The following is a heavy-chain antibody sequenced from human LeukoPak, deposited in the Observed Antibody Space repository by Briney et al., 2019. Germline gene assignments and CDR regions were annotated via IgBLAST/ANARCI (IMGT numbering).Heavy chain of an antibody. V-gene: IGHV3-23*01. D-gene: IGHD1-20*01. CDR3: AKAGLTGTRLNYFDY. CDR1: GFTFSSYG. J-gene: IGHJ4*02. Sequence: GGSLRLSCAASGFTFSSYGINWVRQAPGKGLEWVSGITGSGGNTHYADSVKGRFTISRENSKNTLYLQMNSVRAEDTAVYYCAKAGLTGTRLNYFDYWGQGTLVTVSS. CDR2: ITGSGGNT.